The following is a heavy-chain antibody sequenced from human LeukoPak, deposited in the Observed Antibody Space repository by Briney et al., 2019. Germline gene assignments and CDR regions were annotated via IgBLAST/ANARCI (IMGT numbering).Heavy chain of an antibody. V-gene: IGHV4-59*01. CDR2: IYYSGST. J-gene: IGHJ3*02. CDR3: AREGEVLLPGAFDI. CDR1: GGPISSYY. Sequence: PSETLSLTCTVSGGPISSYYWSWIRQPPGKGLEWIGYIYYSGSTNYNPSLKSRVTISVDPSKNQFSLKLSSVTAADTAVCYCAREGEVLLPGAFDIWGQGTMVTVSS. D-gene: IGHD1-26*01.